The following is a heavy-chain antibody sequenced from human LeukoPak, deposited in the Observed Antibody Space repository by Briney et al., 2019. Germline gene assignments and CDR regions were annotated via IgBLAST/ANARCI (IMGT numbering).Heavy chain of an antibody. CDR3: ALGITLLWFGELLSSDAFDI. D-gene: IGHD3-10*01. CDR1: GGSFSGYY. CDR2: INHSGST. J-gene: IGHJ3*02. V-gene: IGHV4-34*01. Sequence: SETLSLTCAVYGGSFSGYYWSWIRQPPGKGLEWIGEINHSGSTNYNPSLKSRVTISVDTSKNQFSLKLSSVTAAATAVYYCALGITLLWFGELLSSDAFDIWGQGTMVTVSS.